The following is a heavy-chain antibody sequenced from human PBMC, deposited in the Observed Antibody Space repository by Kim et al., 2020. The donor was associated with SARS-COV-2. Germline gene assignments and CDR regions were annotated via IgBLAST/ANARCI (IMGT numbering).Heavy chain of an antibody. CDR3: ARLRSGVGWFDP. V-gene: IGHV4-39*02. Sequence: DPPTLKSRVTISVDTSNNHFSLRLGSVTAADTAVYYCARLRSGVGWFDPWGQGTLVTVSS. D-gene: IGHD5-12*01. J-gene: IGHJ5*02.